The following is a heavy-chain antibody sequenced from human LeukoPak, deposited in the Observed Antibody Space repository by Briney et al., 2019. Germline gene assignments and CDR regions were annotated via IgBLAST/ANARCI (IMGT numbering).Heavy chain of an antibody. CDR3: AKSTVTHYFDY. CDR1: GLTFSSYA. D-gene: IGHD4-17*01. Sequence: GGSLRLSCAASGLTFSSYAMTWVRQAPGKGLEWVSIISGSGGTTYYADSVKGRFTISRDNSKNTLYLQMNTLRAEDTAVYYCAKSTVTHYFDYWGQGTLVTVSS. J-gene: IGHJ4*02. V-gene: IGHV3-23*01. CDR2: ISGSGGTT.